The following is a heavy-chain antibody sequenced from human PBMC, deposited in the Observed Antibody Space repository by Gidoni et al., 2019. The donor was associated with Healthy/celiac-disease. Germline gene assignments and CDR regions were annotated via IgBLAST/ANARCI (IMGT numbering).Heavy chain of an antibody. CDR2: INHSGST. V-gene: IGHV4-34*01. CDR3: ARGPHIVVVTAIRAEENAFDI. D-gene: IGHD2-21*02. CDR1: GNSFSGYY. J-gene: IGHJ3*02. Sequence: QVQLQQWGARLLKPSEPLSLTCAVYGNSFSGYYWSWIRQPPGKGLEWIGEINHSGSTNYNPSLKSRVTISVATSKNQFSLKLSSVTAADTAVYYCARGPHIVVVTAIRAEENAFDIWGQGTMVTVSS.